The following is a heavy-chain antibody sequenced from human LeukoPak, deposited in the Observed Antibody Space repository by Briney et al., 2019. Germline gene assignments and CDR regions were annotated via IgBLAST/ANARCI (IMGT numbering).Heavy chain of an antibody. V-gene: IGHV3-30*02. D-gene: IGHD6-6*01. CDR2: ILYDGINK. CDR3: AREEYSSSPAAFDY. CDR1: GFTFSSYG. Sequence: PGGSLRLSCAASGFTFSSYGMHWVRQAPGKGLEWVAFILYDGINKYYAESVKGRFTISRDRSKNTLYLQMNSLRAEDTAVYYCAREEYSSSPAAFDYWGQGTLVTVSS. J-gene: IGHJ4*02.